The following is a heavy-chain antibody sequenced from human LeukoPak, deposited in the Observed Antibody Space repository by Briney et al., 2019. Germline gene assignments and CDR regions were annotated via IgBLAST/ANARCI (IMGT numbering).Heavy chain of an antibody. CDR3: ARGGYARVGRFLEWLNNWFDP. D-gene: IGHD3-3*01. CDR2: ISSSSSYI. V-gene: IGHV3-21*01. Sequence: PGGSLRLSCAASGFTFSSYSMNWVRQAPGKGLEWVSSISSSSSYIYYADSVKGRFTISRDNAKNSLYLQMNSLRAEDTAVYYCARGGYARVGRFLEWLNNWFDPWGQGTLVTVSS. CDR1: GFTFSSYS. J-gene: IGHJ5*02.